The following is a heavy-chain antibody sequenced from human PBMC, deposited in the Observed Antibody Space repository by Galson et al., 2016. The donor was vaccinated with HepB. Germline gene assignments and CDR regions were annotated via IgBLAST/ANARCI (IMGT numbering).Heavy chain of an antibody. J-gene: IGHJ4*02. CDR3: AKGGEWLLYFDY. CDR1: GFTFSYYA. V-gene: IGHV3-23*01. CDR2: ISGSGGST. D-gene: IGHD3-3*01. Sequence: SLRLSCAASGFTFSYYATNWVRQAPGKGLEWVSAISGSGGSTYYADSVKGRFTISRDNSKNTLYLQMNSLRAEDTAVYYCAKGGEWLLYFDYWGQGTLVTVSS.